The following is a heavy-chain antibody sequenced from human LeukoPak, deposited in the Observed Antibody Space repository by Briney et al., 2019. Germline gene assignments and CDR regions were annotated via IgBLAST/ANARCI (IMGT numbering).Heavy chain of an antibody. J-gene: IGHJ4*02. CDR1: GFTFSRSW. V-gene: IGHV3-74*01. Sequence: GGSLRLSCAAPGFTFSRSWMHWVRQSPGKGLVWVSRLNDDGSTTTYADSVKGRFTISRDNAKNTLYLQMNSLRAEDTAVYYCARALGSPLDFWGQGTLVTVSS. CDR2: LNDDGSTT. D-gene: IGHD1-26*01. CDR3: ARALGSPLDF.